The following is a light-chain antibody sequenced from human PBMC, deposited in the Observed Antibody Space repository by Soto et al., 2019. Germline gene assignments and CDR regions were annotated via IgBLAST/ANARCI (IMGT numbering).Light chain of an antibody. CDR1: SGYVGTYSL. Sequence: QSALAQPASVSGSPGQSITISCTGASGYVGTYSLVSWYQQHQGKAPKVVIYEGHKRPSGVPDRFSGSTSVNTASLTISGLQTDDEADYYCCLYVGATTYVFGTGTKLTVL. CDR3: CLYVGATTYV. J-gene: IGLJ1*01. CDR2: EGH. V-gene: IGLV2-23*01.